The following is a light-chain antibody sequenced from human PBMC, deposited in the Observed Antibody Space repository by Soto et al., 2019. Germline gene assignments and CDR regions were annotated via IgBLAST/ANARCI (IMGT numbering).Light chain of an antibody. J-gene: IGLJ3*02. V-gene: IGLV1-44*01. CDR1: SSNIGRNT. CDR2: SDN. CDR3: GSWDRSLRGWV. Sequence: QSVLTQPPSASGTPGQRVTISCSGSSSNIGRNTVHWYQQVPGTAPRPLIYSDNQRPSGVPDRFSGSKSGTSASLAISGLQSEDEADYYCGSWDRSLRGWVFGGGTKLTVL.